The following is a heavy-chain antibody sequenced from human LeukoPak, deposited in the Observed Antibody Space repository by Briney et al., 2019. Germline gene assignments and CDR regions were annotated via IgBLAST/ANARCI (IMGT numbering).Heavy chain of an antibody. Sequence: SETLSLTCTVSGGSISSGGYYWSWLRQHPGRGVEWIGYIYYSGSTYYNPSLNSRVTISVDTSKNQFSLKLSSVTAADTAVYYCARDLRWCSSTSCYAWYFDLWGRGTLVTVSS. CDR2: IYYSGST. V-gene: IGHV4-31*03. CDR3: ARDLRWCSSTSCYAWYFDL. J-gene: IGHJ2*01. CDR1: GGSISSGGYY. D-gene: IGHD2-2*01.